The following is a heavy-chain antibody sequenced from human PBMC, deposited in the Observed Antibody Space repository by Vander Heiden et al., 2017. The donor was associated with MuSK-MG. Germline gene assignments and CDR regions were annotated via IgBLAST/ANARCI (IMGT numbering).Heavy chain of an antibody. CDR3: ASTYCSGGSCYWFDP. V-gene: IGHV5-51*01. CDR2: IYPGDSDT. J-gene: IGHJ5*02. Sequence: EVQLVPSGAEVKKPGEALKISCKGSGDSFTSYWIGRVRQMPGKGLEGMGIIYPGDSDTRYSPSCQGQVTISADKSVSTAYLQWSSLKASDTAMYYCASTYCSGGSCYWFDPWGQGTLVTVSS. D-gene: IGHD2-15*01. CDR1: GDSFTSYW.